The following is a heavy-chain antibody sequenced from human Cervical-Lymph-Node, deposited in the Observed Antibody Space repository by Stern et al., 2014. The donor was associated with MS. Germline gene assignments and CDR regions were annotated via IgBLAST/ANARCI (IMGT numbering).Heavy chain of an antibody. CDR3: ARSITETPLEY. V-gene: IGHV1-2*06. J-gene: IGHJ4*02. Sequence: QVQLGQSGAEVKKPGASVKGSCRTSGYKFTSYYIHWVRQAPGKGLVWMGRLNPSSGATDLAQSFQDRVTMTRDTSISTAYMELTRLTSDDTAVYYCARSITETPLEYWGPGSLVAVSS. D-gene: IGHD2/OR15-2a*01. CDR2: LNPSSGAT. CDR1: GYKFTSYY.